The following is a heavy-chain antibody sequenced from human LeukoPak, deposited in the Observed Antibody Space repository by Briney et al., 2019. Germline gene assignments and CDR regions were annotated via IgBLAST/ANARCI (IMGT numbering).Heavy chain of an antibody. D-gene: IGHD5-24*01. V-gene: IGHV3-15*01. J-gene: IGHJ4*02. CDR1: GLTFSDAC. CDR2: NRNDRIT. CDR3: TWMATIFTVDY. Sequence: GVSLRLSCVLSGLTFSDACLSWLRQAQGKGLEGVAVNRNDRITDYNAPKQGRFSISRHNSKNTFDLQMTSLRTEETGMYFCTWMATIFTVDYWGQGTLVTVSS.